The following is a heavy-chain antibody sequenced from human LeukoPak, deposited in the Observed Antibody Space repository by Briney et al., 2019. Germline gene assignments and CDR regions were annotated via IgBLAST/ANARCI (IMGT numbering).Heavy chain of an antibody. J-gene: IGHJ4*02. CDR2: ISYDGSNK. Sequence: GGSLRLSCAASGFTFSSYAMHWVRQAPGKGLEWVAVISYDGSNKYYADSVKGRFTISRDNSKNTLYLQMNSLRAEDTAVYYCARGLAAAGRGYFDYWGQGTLVTVSS. D-gene: IGHD6-13*01. CDR3: ARGLAAAGRGYFDY. CDR1: GFTFSSYA. V-gene: IGHV3-30-3*01.